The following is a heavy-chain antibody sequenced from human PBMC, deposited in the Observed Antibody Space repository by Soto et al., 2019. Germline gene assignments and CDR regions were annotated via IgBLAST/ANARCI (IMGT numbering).Heavy chain of an antibody. CDR2: IFHSGSA. D-gene: IGHD6-19*01. Sequence: QVQLQESGPGLVKPSGTLSLTCAVSGDSITSRNWWTWVRQPPGKGLEWIGEIFHSGSANYNPSLKGRVTISVDRSKNQFSLKRNSVAAADTAMYYCARLRGGRGSSGWYPYWFDPWGQGTLVTVS. V-gene: IGHV4-4*02. J-gene: IGHJ5*02. CDR1: GDSITSRNW. CDR3: ARLRGGRGSSGWYPYWFDP.